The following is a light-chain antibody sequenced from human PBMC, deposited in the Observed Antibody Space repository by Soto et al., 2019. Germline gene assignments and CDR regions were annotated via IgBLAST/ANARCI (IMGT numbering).Light chain of an antibody. CDR1: QSVSSSY. J-gene: IGKJ1*01. Sequence: EIVLTQSPGTLSLSPGERATLSCRASQSVSSSYLAWYQQKPGQAPRLLIYGASSRATGTPDRFSGSGSGTDFTLTIRRREPEDCAVYYCQQYGSSPGTFGQGTKVEIK. CDR3: QQYGSSPGT. V-gene: IGKV3-20*01. CDR2: GAS.